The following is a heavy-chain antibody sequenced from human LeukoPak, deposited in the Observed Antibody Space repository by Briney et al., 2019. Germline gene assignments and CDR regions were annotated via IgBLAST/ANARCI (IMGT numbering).Heavy chain of an antibody. CDR3: AKDRVITMVRGVPLYF. D-gene: IGHD3-10*01. V-gene: IGHV3-23*01. CDR1: GFTFSSYG. CDR2: ISGSGGST. Sequence: PGGSLRLSCAASGFTFSSYGMSWVRQAPGKGLEWVSAISGSGGSTYYADSVKGRFTISRDNSKNTLYLQMNSLRAEDTAVYYCAKDRVITMVRGVPLYFWGQGTLVTVSS. J-gene: IGHJ4*02.